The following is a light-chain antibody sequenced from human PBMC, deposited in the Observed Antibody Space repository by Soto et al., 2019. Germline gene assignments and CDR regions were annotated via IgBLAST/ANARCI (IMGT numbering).Light chain of an antibody. Sequence: EIVLTQSPGTLSLSPGERATLSCRASQSVSSSLAWYQQKSGQAPRLLIYGASTRLTGIPDRFSGSGSGTDFTLTISGLEPEAFAVYYCQQYGTPPDTFGQGTKLEIK. CDR3: QQYGTPPDT. CDR1: QSVSSS. CDR2: GAS. V-gene: IGKV3-20*01. J-gene: IGKJ2*01.